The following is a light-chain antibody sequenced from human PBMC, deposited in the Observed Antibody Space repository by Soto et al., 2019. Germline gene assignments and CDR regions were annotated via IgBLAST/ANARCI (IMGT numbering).Light chain of an antibody. CDR1: SSNIGAGYD. V-gene: IGLV1-40*01. CDR2: GNS. J-gene: IGLJ3*02. CDR3: QSYDSSLSGSGV. Sequence: QSVLTQPPSVSGAPGQRVTISCTGSSSNIGAGYDVHWYQQLPGTAPKLLIYGNSNRPSGFPDRFSGSKSGTSASLAITGLQAEDEADYYGQSYDSSLSGSGVFGGGTKLTVL.